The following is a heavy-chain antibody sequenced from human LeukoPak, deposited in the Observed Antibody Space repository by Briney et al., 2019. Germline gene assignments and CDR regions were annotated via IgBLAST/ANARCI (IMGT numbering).Heavy chain of an antibody. CDR2: IDWDDDK. CDR3: AGSTSCGDYYYYMDV. D-gene: IGHD2-2*01. Sequence: SGPTLVNPTQTLTLTCTFSGFSLSTSGMCVSWIRQPPGKALEWLARIDWDDDKYYSTSLKTRLTISKDTSKNQVVLTMTNMDPVDTATYYCAGSTSCGDYYYYMDVWGKGTTVTVSS. V-gene: IGHV2-70*11. CDR1: GFSLSTSGMC. J-gene: IGHJ6*03.